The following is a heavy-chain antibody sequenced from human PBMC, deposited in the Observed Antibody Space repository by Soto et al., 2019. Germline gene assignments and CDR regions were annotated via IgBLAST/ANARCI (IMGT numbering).Heavy chain of an antibody. Sequence: QVQLQESGPGLVKPSETLSLTCTVSGGSISSYYWSWIRKPPGKVLEWIGYIYYSGSTNYNPSLKSRVTISVETSKNQFSLTLSSVTAADTAVYYCARVKTLCYYGMDVWGQGTTVTVSS. CDR3: ARVKTLCYYGMDV. J-gene: IGHJ6*02. D-gene: IGHD2-21*01. CDR2: IYYSGST. CDR1: GGSISSYY. V-gene: IGHV4-59*01.